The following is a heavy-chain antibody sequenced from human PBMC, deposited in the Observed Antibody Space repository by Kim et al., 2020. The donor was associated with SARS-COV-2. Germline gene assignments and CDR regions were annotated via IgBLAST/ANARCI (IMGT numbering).Heavy chain of an antibody. CDR1: GFTFRNYA. D-gene: IGHD5-18*01. Sequence: GGSLRLSCVASGFTFRNYAMSWVRQAPGKGLESVSVVSDSGGATYYADSVKGRFTISRDNSKNTLYLQMNSLRAEDTAVYYCAKKSPGRQPFDYWGQGTLVSVSS. J-gene: IGHJ4*02. CDR3: AKKSPGRQPFDY. V-gene: IGHV3-23*01. CDR2: VSDSGGAT.